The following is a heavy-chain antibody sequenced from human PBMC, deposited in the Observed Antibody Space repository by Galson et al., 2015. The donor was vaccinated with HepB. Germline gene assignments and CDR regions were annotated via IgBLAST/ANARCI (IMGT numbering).Heavy chain of an antibody. D-gene: IGHD6-19*01. V-gene: IGHV3-11*06. J-gene: IGHJ4*02. CDR3: ARGDSYSSGWFLHY. CDR1: GFSFSDYY. Sequence: SLRLSCAASGFSFSDYYMTWIRQAPGKGLEWVSDISTSGSYTNHADSVRGRFTISRDNAKNSLYLEMDSLRVEDTAVYYCARGDSYSSGWFLHYWGQGTLVTVSS. CDR2: ISTSGSYT.